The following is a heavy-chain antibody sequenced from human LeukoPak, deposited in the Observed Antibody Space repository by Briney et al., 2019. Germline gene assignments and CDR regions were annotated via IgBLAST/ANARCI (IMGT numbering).Heavy chain of an antibody. D-gene: IGHD3-22*01. Sequence: PGGSLRLSCAASGFTFSTYAMSWVRQAPGKGLQWVSVIYSGGSTYYADSVKGRFTISRDNSKNTLYLQMNSLRAEDTAVYYCARVDDSSGYYYGELLGDFDLWGRGTLVTVSS. J-gene: IGHJ2*01. CDR2: IYSGGST. CDR1: GFTFSTYA. CDR3: ARVDDSSGYYYGELLGDFDL. V-gene: IGHV3-66*01.